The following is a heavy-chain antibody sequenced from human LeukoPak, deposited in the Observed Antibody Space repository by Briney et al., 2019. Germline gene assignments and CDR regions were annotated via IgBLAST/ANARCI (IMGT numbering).Heavy chain of an antibody. CDR1: GFTFSSYS. V-gene: IGHV3-48*01. D-gene: IGHD3-22*01. J-gene: IGHJ3*02. CDR3: AREYYYDSSGYAFDI. CDR2: ISSSSSTI. Sequence: GSLRLSCAASGFTFSSYSMNWVRQAPGKGLEWVSYISSSSSTIYYADSVKGRFTISRDNAKNSLYLQMNSLRAEDTAVYYCAREYYYDSSGYAFDIWGQGTMVTVSS.